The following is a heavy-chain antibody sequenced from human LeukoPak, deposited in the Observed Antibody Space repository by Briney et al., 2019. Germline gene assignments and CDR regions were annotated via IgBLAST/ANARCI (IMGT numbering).Heavy chain of an antibody. CDR2: IETKAEGETT. Sequence: GGTLRLSCAASGFTFSNAWMNWVRQAPGKGLEWLGRIETKAEGETTEYAAPMRGRLTISRDDSKHTLYLQMNSLNPEDTAVYYCTSRTYTTNDYWGQGTLVTVSS. J-gene: IGHJ4*02. D-gene: IGHD2-2*02. CDR1: GFTFSNAW. CDR3: TSRTYTTNDY. V-gene: IGHV3-15*04.